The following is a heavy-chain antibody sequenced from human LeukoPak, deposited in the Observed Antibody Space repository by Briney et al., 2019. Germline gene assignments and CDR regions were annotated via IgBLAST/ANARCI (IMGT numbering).Heavy chain of an antibody. D-gene: IGHD3-16*02. CDR1: GITVSTSY. V-gene: IGHV3-53*01. Sequence: GGSLRLSSAASGITVSTSYMSWVRQAPGKGLEWVSVIYSSGNTLYADSVRGRFTISRDNSNNTLHLQMNSLRAEDTAVYYCATPLNTDYYYGMDVWGQGTTVTVSS. J-gene: IGHJ6*02. CDR3: ATPLNTDYYYGMDV. CDR2: IYSSGNT.